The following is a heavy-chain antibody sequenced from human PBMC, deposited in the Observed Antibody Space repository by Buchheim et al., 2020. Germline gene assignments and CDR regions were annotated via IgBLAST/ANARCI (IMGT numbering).Heavy chain of an antibody. CDR3: AKLSGAMGGTRGYYYGMDV. CDR1: GFTFSSYG. CDR2: ISYDGSNK. V-gene: IGHV3-30*18. Sequence: QVQLVESGGGVVQPGRSLRLSCAASGFTFSSYGMHWVRQAPGKGLEWVAVISYDGSNKYYADSVKGRFTISRDNSKNTLYLQMNSLRAEDTAVYYCAKLSGAMGGTRGYYYGMDVWGQGTT. D-gene: IGHD1-7*01. J-gene: IGHJ6*02.